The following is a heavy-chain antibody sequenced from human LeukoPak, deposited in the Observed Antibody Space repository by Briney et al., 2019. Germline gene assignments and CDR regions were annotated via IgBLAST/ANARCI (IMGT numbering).Heavy chain of an antibody. J-gene: IGHJ6*03. V-gene: IGHV1-69*05. Sequence: ASVKVSCKASGGTFSSYAISWVRQAPGQGLEWMGGIIPIFGTANYAQKFQGRVTITTDESTSTAYMELSSLRPEDTAVYYCARVTQYYYDSSGYYPAPYYYYMDVWGKGTTVTVSS. CDR2: IIPIFGTA. D-gene: IGHD3-22*01. CDR3: ARVTQYYYDSSGYYPAPYYYYMDV. CDR1: GGTFSSYA.